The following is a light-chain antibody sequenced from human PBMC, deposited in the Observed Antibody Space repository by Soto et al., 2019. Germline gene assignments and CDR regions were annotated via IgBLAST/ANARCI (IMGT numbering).Light chain of an antibody. V-gene: IGLV3-1*01. CDR2: QDS. CDR1: KLGDKY. J-gene: IGLJ2*01. Sequence: SYELTQPPSVSVSPGQTASITCSGDKLGDKYACWYQQKPGQSPVLVIYQDSKRPSGIPERFSGSNSGNTATLTISGTQAMDEADYYCQAWHSSTGVFGGGTKVTVL. CDR3: QAWHSSTGV.